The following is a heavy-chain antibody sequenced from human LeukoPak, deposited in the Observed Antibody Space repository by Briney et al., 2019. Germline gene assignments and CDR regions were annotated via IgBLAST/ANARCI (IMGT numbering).Heavy chain of an antibody. J-gene: IGHJ6*03. CDR3: AKDACGGNCYYSMDV. V-gene: IGHV1-46*01. Sequence: ASVKVSCKASGYTFTTYYMHWVRQAPGQGLELMGIISPSGGSTSYAQKFQGRFTMTRDMSTSTVYMELSSLRAEDTAVYYCAKDACGGNCYYSMDVWGKGTTVTVSS. CDR2: ISPSGGST. CDR1: GYTFTTYY.